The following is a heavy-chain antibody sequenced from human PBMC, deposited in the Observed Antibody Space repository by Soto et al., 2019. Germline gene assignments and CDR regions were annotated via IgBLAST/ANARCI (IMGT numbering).Heavy chain of an antibody. V-gene: IGHV3-48*02. D-gene: IGHD2-21*02. CDR3: ARDPLTYCGGDCYTNWFDP. J-gene: IGHJ5*02. Sequence: GGSLRLSCAASGFTFSSYSMNWVRQAPGKGLEWVSYISSSSSTIYYADSVKGRFTISRDNAKNSLYLQMNSLRDEDTAVYYCARDPLTYCGGDCYTNWFDPWGQGTLVTVSS. CDR1: GFTFSSYS. CDR2: ISSSSSTI.